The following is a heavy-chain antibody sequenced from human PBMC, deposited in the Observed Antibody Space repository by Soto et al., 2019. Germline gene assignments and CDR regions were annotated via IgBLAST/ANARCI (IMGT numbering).Heavy chain of an antibody. Sequence: QVQLVQSGAEVKKPGSSVKVSCNASGGTFSSYAISWVRQAPGQGLEWMGGIIPIFGTANYAQKFQGRVTITADESTSTAYMELSSLRSEDTAVYYCARGDWDYYDSRRGSGAFDIWGQGTMVTVSS. D-gene: IGHD3-22*01. V-gene: IGHV1-69*12. J-gene: IGHJ3*02. CDR2: IIPIFGTA. CDR3: ARGDWDYYDSRRGSGAFDI. CDR1: GGTFSSYA.